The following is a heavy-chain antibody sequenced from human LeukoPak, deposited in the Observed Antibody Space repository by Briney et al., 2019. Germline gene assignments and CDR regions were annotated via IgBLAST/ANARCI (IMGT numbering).Heavy chain of an antibody. CDR3: ARDDYDSSGDVLDI. D-gene: IGHD3-22*01. V-gene: IGHV7-4-1*02. J-gene: IGHJ3*02. CDR1: GYTFASCA. CDR2: INTNTGNP. Sequence: ASVKVSCKASGYTFASCAIHWVRQAPGQGLEWMGWINTNTGNPTYAQGFTGRFVLSSDTSVSTAHLQISSLKAEDTAVYYCARDDYDSSGDVLDIWGQGTVVTVSS.